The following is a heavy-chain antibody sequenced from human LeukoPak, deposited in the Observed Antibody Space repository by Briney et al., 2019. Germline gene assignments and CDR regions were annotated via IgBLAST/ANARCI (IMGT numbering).Heavy chain of an antibody. Sequence: GESLKISCKGSGYSFTSYWIGWVRQMPGKGLEWVGIIYPGDSETRYSPSFQGQVTISADKSISTAYLQWSSLQASDTAMYYCARRQGCSSTSCPPDSWGQGTLVTVSS. V-gene: IGHV5-51*01. J-gene: IGHJ4*02. CDR2: IYPGDSET. D-gene: IGHD2-2*01. CDR3: ARRQGCSSTSCPPDS. CDR1: GYSFTSYW.